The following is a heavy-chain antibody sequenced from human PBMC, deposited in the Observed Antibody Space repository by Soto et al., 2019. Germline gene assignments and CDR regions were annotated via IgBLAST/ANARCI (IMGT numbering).Heavy chain of an antibody. Sequence: GASLKISCKGSGYSFTSYWIGWVRQMPWKGLEWMRLIYPGDSDTRYSPSFQGQVTISVTKSITTVFLQWSSLRASDTAMYYCARQIYDSDTGPNFQYYFDSWGQGTPVTVSS. CDR1: GYSFTSYW. V-gene: IGHV5-51*01. CDR2: IYPGDSDT. J-gene: IGHJ4*02. D-gene: IGHD3-22*01. CDR3: ARQIYDSDTGPNFQYYFDS.